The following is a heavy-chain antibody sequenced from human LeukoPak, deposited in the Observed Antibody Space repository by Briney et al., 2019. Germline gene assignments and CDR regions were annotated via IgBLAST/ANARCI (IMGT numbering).Heavy chain of an antibody. CDR1: GLSVGYNY. Sequence: PGGSLRLSCAAVGLSVGYNYGSWVRQAPGKGLEWVVVMYSGGDTYYADSVKGRFTFSRDISKNTLYLQMNGLRTEDTAMYYCADDAHQIPVAGVLVSWGQGTLVTVSS. J-gene: IGHJ5*02. CDR3: ADDAHQIPVAGVLVS. D-gene: IGHD6-13*01. V-gene: IGHV3-53*01. CDR2: MYSGGDT.